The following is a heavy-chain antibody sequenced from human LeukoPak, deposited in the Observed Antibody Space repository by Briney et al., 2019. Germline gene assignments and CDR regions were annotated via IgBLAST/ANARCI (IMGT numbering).Heavy chain of an antibody. CDR2: ISYDGSNK. CDR1: GFTFSSYG. CDR3: ASDSGSYSR. D-gene: IGHD1-26*01. V-gene: IGHV3-30*03. Sequence: PGRSLRLSCAATGFTFSSYGMHWVRQAPGKGLEWVAVISYDGSNKYYADSVKGRFTISRDNSKNTLYLQMNSLRAEDMAVYYCASDSGSYSRWGQGTLVTVSS. J-gene: IGHJ4*02.